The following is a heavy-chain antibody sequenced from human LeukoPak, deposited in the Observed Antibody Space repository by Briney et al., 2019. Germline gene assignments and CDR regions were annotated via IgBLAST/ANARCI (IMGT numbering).Heavy chain of an antibody. J-gene: IGHJ6*03. CDR1: GFTFSNHG. D-gene: IGHD6-13*01. V-gene: IGHV3-21*01. Sequence: GGSLRLSCAASGFTFSNHGMNWVRQAPGKGLQWVSSISSSSNNIYYADSVKGRFTISRDNAKNSLYLQMNSLRAEDTAVYYCARGAAFGSSWYSDDYYMDVWGKGTTVTISS. CDR2: ISSSSNNI. CDR3: ARGAAFGSSWYSDDYYMDV.